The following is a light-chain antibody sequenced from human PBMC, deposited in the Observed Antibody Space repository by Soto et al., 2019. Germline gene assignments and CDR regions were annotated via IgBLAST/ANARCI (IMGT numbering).Light chain of an antibody. CDR2: YDR. CDR3: QVWDSSSDHLGV. J-gene: IGLJ3*02. CDR1: NIGSQS. Sequence: SYVLTQPPSVSVSPGNTATITCGGNNIGSQSVHWYQQKPGQAPVLVVFYDRVRPSGITDRFSGSNSRNRANLTISRVEDGAEADYYCQVWDSSSDHLGVFGGGTKLTVL. V-gene: IGLV3-21*01.